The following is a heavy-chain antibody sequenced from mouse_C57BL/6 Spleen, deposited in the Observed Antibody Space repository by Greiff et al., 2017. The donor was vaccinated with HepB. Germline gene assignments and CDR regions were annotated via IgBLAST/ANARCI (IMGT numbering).Heavy chain of an antibody. D-gene: IGHD4-1*01. Sequence: QVQLKESGAELVRPGASVTLSCKASGYTFTDYEMHWVKQTPVHGLEWIGAIDPETGGTAYNQKFKGKAILTADKSSSTAYMELRSLTSEDSAVYYCTRDWDGAMDYWGQGTSVTVSS. CDR2: IDPETGGT. J-gene: IGHJ4*01. CDR1: GYTFTDYE. V-gene: IGHV1-15*01. CDR3: TRDWDGAMDY.